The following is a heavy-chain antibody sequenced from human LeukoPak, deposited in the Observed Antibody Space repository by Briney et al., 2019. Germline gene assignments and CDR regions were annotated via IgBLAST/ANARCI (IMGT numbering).Heavy chain of an antibody. D-gene: IGHD6-6*01. Sequence: GGSLRLSCAASGFTFSSYGMHWVRQAPGKGLEWVAVIWYDGSNKYYADSVKGRFTISRDNSKNTLYLQMNSLRAEDTAVYYCARSVGYSSSRLDYWGQGTLVTVSS. J-gene: IGHJ4*02. V-gene: IGHV3-33*01. CDR3: ARSVGYSSSRLDY. CDR1: GFTFSSYG. CDR2: IWYDGSNK.